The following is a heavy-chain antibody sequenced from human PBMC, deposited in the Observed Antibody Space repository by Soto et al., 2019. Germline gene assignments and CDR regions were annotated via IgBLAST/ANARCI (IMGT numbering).Heavy chain of an antibody. CDR1: GFTFSSHA. CDR2: ISGSGDST. D-gene: IGHD3-10*01. CDR3: ARDRAYYFFDY. Sequence: GGSLRLSCGASGFTFSSHAMTWVRQAPGKGLEWVSAISGSGDSTYYADSVKGRFTISRDNSKNTMFLQINSLRAEDTAVYFCARDRAYYFFDYWGQGALVTVSS. V-gene: IGHV3-23*01. J-gene: IGHJ4*02.